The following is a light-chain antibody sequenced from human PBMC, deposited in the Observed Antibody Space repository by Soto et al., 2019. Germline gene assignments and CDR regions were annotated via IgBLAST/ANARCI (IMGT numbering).Light chain of an antibody. CDR1: SSDVGGYNH. CDR3: SSNTGSSTTPVV. CDR2: DVS. Sequence: QSALTQPASVSGSPGQSITISCTGTSSDVGGYNHVAWYQQHPGKAPKLIIYDVSNRPSGVSNRFSGSKSGNTASLTISGLQAEDEADYYCSSNTGSSTTPVVFGGVTKRTVL. J-gene: IGLJ2*01. V-gene: IGLV2-14*01.